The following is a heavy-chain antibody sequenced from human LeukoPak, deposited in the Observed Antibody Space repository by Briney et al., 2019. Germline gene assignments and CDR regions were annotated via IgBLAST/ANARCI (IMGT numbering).Heavy chain of an antibody. CDR3: ARRRYYYDSSAFDI. Sequence: SETLSLTCTVSGGSISSYYWSWIRQPPGKGLEWIGYIYYSGSTNYNPSLKSRVTISVDTSKNQFSLKLSSVTAADTAVYYCARRRYYYDSSAFDIWGQGTMVTVSS. J-gene: IGHJ3*02. V-gene: IGHV4-59*01. CDR1: GGSISSYY. D-gene: IGHD3-22*01. CDR2: IYYSGST.